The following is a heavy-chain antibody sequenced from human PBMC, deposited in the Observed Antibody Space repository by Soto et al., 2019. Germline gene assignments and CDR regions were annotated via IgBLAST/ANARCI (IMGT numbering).Heavy chain of an antibody. V-gene: IGHV3-30-3*01. CDR2: ISYDGSNK. CDR3: ARERDYYDSSGYYWFFGY. J-gene: IGHJ4*02. D-gene: IGHD3-22*01. CDR1: GFTFSSYA. Sequence: GGSLRLSCAASGFTFSSYAMHWVRQAPGKGLEWVAVISYDGSNKYYADSVKGRFTISRDNSKNTLYLQMNSLRAEDTAVYYFARERDYYDSSGYYWFFGYWGQGTLVTVSS.